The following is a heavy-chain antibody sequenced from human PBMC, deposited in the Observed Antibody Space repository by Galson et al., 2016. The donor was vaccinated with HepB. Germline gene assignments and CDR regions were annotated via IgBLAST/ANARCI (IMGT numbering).Heavy chain of an antibody. D-gene: IGHD1-26*01. V-gene: IGHV5-51*01. CDR3: ARRQVMVGSRDSFDP. J-gene: IGHJ5*02. CDR2: IYPGDSYT. Sequence: QSGAEVKKPGEPLKISCKASGYNFSSDWIGWVRQMSGKGLEWVGIIYPGDSYTTYSPSFQGQVTISADKSISTAYLQWRSLKASDTAMYYCARRQVMVGSRDSFDPWGQGTLVTVSS. CDR1: GYNFSSDW.